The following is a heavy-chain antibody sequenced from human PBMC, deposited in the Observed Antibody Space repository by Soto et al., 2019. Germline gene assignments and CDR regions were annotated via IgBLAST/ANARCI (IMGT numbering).Heavy chain of an antibody. V-gene: IGHV3-9*01. CDR3: VKEDVRGVPLFGY. Sequence: GGSLRLSCAASGFTFDDYAMHWVRQAPGKGLEWVSRISWNSATIDYADSVKSRFTISRDNAKNSLYLQMNSLRPEDTALYYCVKEDVRGVPLFGYWGQGTLVTVSS. D-gene: IGHD3-10*01. J-gene: IGHJ4*02. CDR1: GFTFDDYA. CDR2: ISWNSATI.